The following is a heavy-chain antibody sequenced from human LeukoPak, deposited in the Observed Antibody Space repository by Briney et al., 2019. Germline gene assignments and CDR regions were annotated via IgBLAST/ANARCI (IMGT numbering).Heavy chain of an antibody. V-gene: IGHV1-2*06. CDR3: ARGLLRFWSGYSY. D-gene: IGHD3-3*01. CDR2: INPNSGGT. Sequence: VASVKVSCKASGYTFTDYYMHWVRQAPGQGLEWMGRINPNSGGTNYAKKFQGRVTMTRDTSISTIYVELSRLRSDDTAVYYCARGLLRFWSGYSYWGQGTLVTVSS. CDR1: GYTFTDYY. J-gene: IGHJ4*02.